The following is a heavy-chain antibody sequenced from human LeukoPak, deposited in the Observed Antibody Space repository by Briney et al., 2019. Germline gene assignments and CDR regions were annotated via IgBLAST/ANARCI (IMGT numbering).Heavy chain of an antibody. CDR1: GGSISSGDYY. D-gene: IGHD4-17*01. CDR3: ARGATRGGNTYGDFDHFDY. CDR2: IYYSGST. V-gene: IGHV4-30-4*01. Sequence: NPSETLSLTCTVSGGSISSGDYYWSWIRQPPGKGLEWIGYIYYSGSTYYNPSLKSRVTISVGTSKNQFSLKLSSVTAADTAVYYCARGATRGGNTYGDFDHFDYWGQGTLVTVSS. J-gene: IGHJ4*02.